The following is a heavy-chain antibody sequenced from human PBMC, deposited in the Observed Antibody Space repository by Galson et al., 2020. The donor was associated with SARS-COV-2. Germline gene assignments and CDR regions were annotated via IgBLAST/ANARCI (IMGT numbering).Heavy chain of an antibody. V-gene: IGHV3-23*01. CDR1: GITFYNYA. Sequence: GESLKISCAASGITFYNYAMSWVRQAPGKGLEWVSGISGSGDSTYYADSVKGRFTVSRDNSKNTVFLQMNSLRGEDTAVYYCVNGAAAGFDYWGQGSLVTVSS. J-gene: IGHJ4*02. CDR3: VNGAAAGFDY. D-gene: IGHD6-13*01. CDR2: ISGSGDST.